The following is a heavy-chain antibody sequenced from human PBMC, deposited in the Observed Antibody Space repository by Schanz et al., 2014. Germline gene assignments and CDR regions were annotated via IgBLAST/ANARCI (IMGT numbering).Heavy chain of an antibody. CDR1: GFSFDDYT. Sequence: EVQLVESGGVVAQPGGSLRLSCAASGFSFDDYTMHWVRQAPGKGLEWVSGISWNGGTKDYADSVKGRFTISRDNAKNSLYLQMNSLRAEDAAVYYCARVELSVYYYAMDVWGQGTTVTVSS. V-gene: IGHV3-9*01. CDR2: ISWNGGTK. D-gene: IGHD2-15*01. J-gene: IGHJ6*02. CDR3: ARVELSVYYYAMDV.